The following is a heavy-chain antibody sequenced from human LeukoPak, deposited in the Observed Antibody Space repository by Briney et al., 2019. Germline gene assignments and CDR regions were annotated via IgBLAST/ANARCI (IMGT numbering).Heavy chain of an antibody. CDR2: ISSSSSYI. J-gene: IGHJ6*03. Sequence: GGSLRLSCAASGFTSSSYSMNWVRQAPGKGLEWVSSISSSSSYIYYADSVKGRFTISRDNAKNSLYLQMNSLRAEDTAVYYCAREDEEFDYMDVWGKGTTVTVSS. CDR1: GFTSSSYS. CDR3: AREDEEFDYMDV. V-gene: IGHV3-21*01.